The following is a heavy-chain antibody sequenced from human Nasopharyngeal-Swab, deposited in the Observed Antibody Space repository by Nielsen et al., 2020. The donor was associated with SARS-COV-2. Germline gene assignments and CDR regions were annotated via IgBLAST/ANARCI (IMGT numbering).Heavy chain of an antibody. J-gene: IGHJ4*02. CDR1: GYTFTGYY. D-gene: IGHD5-18*01. V-gene: IGHV1-2*06. CDR2: INPNSGGT. Sequence: ASVQVSCKASGYTFTGYYMLWVRQAPGQGLEWMGRINPNSGGTNYAQKFQGRVTMTRDTSISTAYMELSRLRSDDTAVYYCARVDTAMAASDYWGQGTLVTVSS. CDR3: ARVDTAMAASDY.